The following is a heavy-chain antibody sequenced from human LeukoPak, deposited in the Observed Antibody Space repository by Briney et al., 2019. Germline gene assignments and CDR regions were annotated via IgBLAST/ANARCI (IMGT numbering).Heavy chain of an antibody. J-gene: IGHJ4*02. CDR3: ARVGGYGSGSLLFDY. D-gene: IGHD3-10*01. Sequence: GAAVQVSCKASVYTILNYEFTWVRQAPRQGLERMGWICVHNYDSQYAQRFQGRVTMTADTSTTTAYMEQRSLRSDDTAVYYGARVGGYGSGSLLFDYWGQGTLVAVSS. CDR2: ICVHNYDS. V-gene: IGHV1-18*01. CDR1: VYTILNYE.